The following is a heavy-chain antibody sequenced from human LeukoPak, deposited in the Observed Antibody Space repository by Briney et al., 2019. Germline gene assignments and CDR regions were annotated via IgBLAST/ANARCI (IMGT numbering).Heavy chain of an antibody. J-gene: IGHJ5*02. CDR1: GGSFSGYY. Sequence: SETLSLTCAVYGGSFSGYYWSWIRQPPGKGLEWIGEINHSGSTNYNPSLKSRVTISVDTSKNQFPLKLSSVTAADTAVYYCARGTQYCSSTSCYEGAHWFDPWGQGTLVTVSS. D-gene: IGHD2-2*01. CDR2: INHSGST. CDR3: ARGTQYCSSTSCYEGAHWFDP. V-gene: IGHV4-34*01.